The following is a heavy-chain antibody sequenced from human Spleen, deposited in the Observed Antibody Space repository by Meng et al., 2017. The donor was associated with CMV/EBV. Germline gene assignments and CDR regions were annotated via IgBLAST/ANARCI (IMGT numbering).Heavy chain of an antibody. Sequence: QGQLQESGPGLVKPSETLPLTCTVSGGSISSYYWSLIRQPAGKGLEWIGRIYTSGSTNYNPSLKSRVTMSVDTSKNQFSLKLSSVTAADTAVYYCASETGRVGATNYFDYWGQGTLVTVSS. CDR1: GGSISSYY. V-gene: IGHV4-4*07. CDR2: IYTSGST. J-gene: IGHJ4*02. CDR3: ASETGRVGATNYFDY. D-gene: IGHD1-26*01.